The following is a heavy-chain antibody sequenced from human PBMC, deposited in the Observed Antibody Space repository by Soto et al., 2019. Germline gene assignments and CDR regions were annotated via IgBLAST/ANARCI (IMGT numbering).Heavy chain of an antibody. J-gene: IGHJ6*02. CDR3: ANGITGTTDPRWGMDV. CDR2: IWYDGSNK. Sequence: GGSLRLSCAASGFTFSSYGMHWVRQAPGKGLEWVAVIWYDGSNKYYADSVKGRFTISRDNSKNTLYLQMNSLRAEDTAVYYCANGITGTTDPRWGMDVWGQGTTVTVSS. V-gene: IGHV3-33*06. D-gene: IGHD1-20*01. CDR1: GFTFSSYG.